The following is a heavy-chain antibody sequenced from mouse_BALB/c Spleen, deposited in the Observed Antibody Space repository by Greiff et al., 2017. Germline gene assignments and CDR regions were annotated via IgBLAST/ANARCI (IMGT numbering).Heavy chain of an antibody. CDR2: INPSNGRT. CDR1: GYTFTSYW. CDR3: ARELGRGAMDY. V-gene: IGHV1S81*02. D-gene: IGHD4-1*01. J-gene: IGHJ4*01. Sequence: QVQLQQPGAELVKPGASVKLSCKASGYTFTSYWMHWVKQRPGQGLEWIGEINPSNGRTNYNEKFKSKATLTVDKSSSTAYMQLSSLTSEDSAVYYCARELGRGAMDYWGQGTSVTVSS.